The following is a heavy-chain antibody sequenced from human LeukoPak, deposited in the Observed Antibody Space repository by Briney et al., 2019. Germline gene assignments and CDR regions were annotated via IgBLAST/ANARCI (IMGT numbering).Heavy chain of an antibody. Sequence: GRSLRLSCAASGFTFSSYAMSWVRQAPGKGLEWVSAISGSGGSTYYADSVKGRFTISRDNSKHTLYLQMNSLRAEDTAVYYCAKDTYYDILTGYQRAYYFDYWGQGTLVTVSS. CDR1: GFTFSSYA. J-gene: IGHJ4*02. CDR2: ISGSGGST. D-gene: IGHD3-9*01. V-gene: IGHV3-23*01. CDR3: AKDTYYDILTGYQRAYYFDY.